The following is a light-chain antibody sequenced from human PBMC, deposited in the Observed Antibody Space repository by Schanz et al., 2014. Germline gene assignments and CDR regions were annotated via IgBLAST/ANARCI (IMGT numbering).Light chain of an antibody. CDR3: SSYAGSNNYV. V-gene: IGLV2-8*01. J-gene: IGLJ1*01. CDR2: EVT. Sequence: QSALTQPPSASGSPGQSVTISCAGTSSDVGGYNLVSWYQQHPDKAPKLMIYEVTERPSGVPDRFSGSKSGNTASLTVSGLQAEDEADYYCSSYAGSNNYVFGTGTKLTVL. CDR1: SSDVGGYNL.